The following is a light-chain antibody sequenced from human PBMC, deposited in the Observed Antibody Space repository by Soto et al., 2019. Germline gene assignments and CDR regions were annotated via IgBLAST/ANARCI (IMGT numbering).Light chain of an antibody. CDR3: QQYDSLPYT. J-gene: IGKJ2*01. Sequence: DIQMTQSPSSLSASVGDRVTITCQASQDISNYLNWYQQKPGKAPKLLIYDASNLETGVPSRFSGSGSVTDFTFTISSLEPEDIATYYCQQYDSLPYTFGQGTKVDIK. CDR2: DAS. V-gene: IGKV1-33*01. CDR1: QDISNY.